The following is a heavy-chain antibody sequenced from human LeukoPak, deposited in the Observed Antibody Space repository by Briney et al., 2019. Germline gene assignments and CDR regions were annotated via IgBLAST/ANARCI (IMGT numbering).Heavy chain of an antibody. CDR3: AKGLPPAPIAAAGFDY. Sequence: PGGSLRLSCAASGFTFSTYNMIWVRQAPGKGLEWVSSISSSSNYIYYADSVKGRFTISRDNSKNTLYLQMNSLRAEDTAVYYCAKGLPPAPIAAAGFDYWGQGTLVTVSS. V-gene: IGHV3-21*01. J-gene: IGHJ4*02. CDR2: ISSSSNYI. D-gene: IGHD6-13*01. CDR1: GFTFSTYN.